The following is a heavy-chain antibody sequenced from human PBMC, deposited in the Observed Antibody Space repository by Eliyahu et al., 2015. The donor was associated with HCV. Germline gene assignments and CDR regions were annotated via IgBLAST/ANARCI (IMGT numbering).Heavy chain of an antibody. Sequence: QVQLVESGGGLVKPGGSLRLSCXASGFTFSDYYXSWIRQXPGKGLGWVSXXSGSGDPIYYADSVKGRFTVSRDNAKNSLYLQMNSLRAEDTAVYYCARVGTIAAAGTLDYWGQGTLVTVSS. D-gene: IGHD6-13*01. V-gene: IGHV3-11*01. CDR3: ARVGTIAAAGTLDY. CDR1: GFTFSDYY. J-gene: IGHJ4*02. CDR2: XSGSGDPI.